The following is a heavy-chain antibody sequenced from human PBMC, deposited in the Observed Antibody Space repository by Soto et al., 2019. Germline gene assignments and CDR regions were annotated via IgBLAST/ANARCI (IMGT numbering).Heavy chain of an antibody. V-gene: IGHV3-30*18. D-gene: IGHD4-17*01. J-gene: IGHJ4*02. CDR2: ISYDGSKK. CDR1: GFTFSSYG. CDR3: AKPSTVPFDY. Sequence: QVQLVESGGGVVQPGRSLRLSCAASGFTFSSYGMHWVRQAPGKGLEWVAVISYDGSKKYYADSVKGRFTISRDNSKNTLYLQMNSLRAEDTAVYYCAKPSTVPFDYWGQGTLVTVSS.